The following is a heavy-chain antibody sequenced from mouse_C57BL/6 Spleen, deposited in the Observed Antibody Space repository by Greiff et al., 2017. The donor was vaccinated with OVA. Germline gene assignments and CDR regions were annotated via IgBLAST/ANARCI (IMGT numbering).Heavy chain of an antibody. CDR2: IDPETGGT. Sequence: VKLLESGAGLVRPGASVTLSCKASGYTFTDYEMHWVKQTPVHGLEWIGAIDPETGGTAYNQKFKGKAILTADKSSSTAYMELRSLTSEDSAVYYCTREYYGSYWYFDVWGTGTTVTVSS. V-gene: IGHV1-15*01. D-gene: IGHD1-1*01. CDR1: GYTFTDYE. CDR3: TREYYGSYWYFDV. J-gene: IGHJ1*03.